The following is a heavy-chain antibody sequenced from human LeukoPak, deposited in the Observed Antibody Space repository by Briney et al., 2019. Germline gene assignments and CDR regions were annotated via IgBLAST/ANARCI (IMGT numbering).Heavy chain of an antibody. Sequence: SETLSLTCTVSGGSISSYYWSWIRQPPGKGLEWIGYIYYSGSTNYNPSLKSRVTISVDTSKNQFSLKLSSVTAADTAVYYCASIGYCSGGSYYDYFDYWGQGTLVTVSS. V-gene: IGHV4-59*12. CDR1: GGSISSYY. D-gene: IGHD2-15*01. J-gene: IGHJ4*02. CDR2: IYYSGST. CDR3: ASIGYCSGGSYYDYFDY.